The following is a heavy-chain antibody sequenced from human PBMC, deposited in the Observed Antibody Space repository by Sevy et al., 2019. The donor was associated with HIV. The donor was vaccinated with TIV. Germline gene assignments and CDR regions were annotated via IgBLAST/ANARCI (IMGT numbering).Heavy chain of an antibody. CDR2: IDSDGSST. V-gene: IGHV3-74*01. CDR1: GFTFSSYW. Sequence: EGSLRLSCAASGFTFSSYWMHWVRQAPGKGLVWVSRIDSDGSSTSYADSVKGRFTISRDNAKNTLYLQMNSLRAEDTAVYYCAKERLDYDFWSGRGFDYWGQGTLVTVSS. CDR3: AKERLDYDFWSGRGFDY. D-gene: IGHD3-3*01. J-gene: IGHJ4*02.